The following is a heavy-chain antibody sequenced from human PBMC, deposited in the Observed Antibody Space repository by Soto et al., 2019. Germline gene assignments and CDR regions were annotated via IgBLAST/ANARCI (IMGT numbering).Heavy chain of an antibody. Sequence: QVQLVQSGAELKKPGASVKVSCKASGYTFINYGISWVRQAPGQGLEWMGWISTDNAKTNYAQKVQGRVTMTTDTSTSTAYMEVRILRSDDTPLYQSARAAVNGYDRHFDYWGQGTLVTVSS. CDR1: GYTFINYG. CDR3: ARAAVNGYDRHFDY. V-gene: IGHV1-18*01. CDR2: ISTDNAKT. D-gene: IGHD5-18*01. J-gene: IGHJ4*02.